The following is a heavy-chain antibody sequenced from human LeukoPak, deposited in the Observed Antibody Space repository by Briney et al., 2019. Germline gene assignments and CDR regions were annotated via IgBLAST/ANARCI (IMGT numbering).Heavy chain of an antibody. CDR3: AKAIATTGKPVFDY. CDR2: ITSSGGHT. J-gene: IGHJ4*02. Sequence: GGSLRLSCAASGFTFSNYAMNWVRQAPGKGLEWASVITSSGGHTYYADSVKGRFTISRDNSKNTLSLQMNSLRAEDTAVYYCAKAIATTGKPVFDYRGQGTLVTVSS. D-gene: IGHD6-13*01. CDR1: GFTFSNYA. V-gene: IGHV3-23*01.